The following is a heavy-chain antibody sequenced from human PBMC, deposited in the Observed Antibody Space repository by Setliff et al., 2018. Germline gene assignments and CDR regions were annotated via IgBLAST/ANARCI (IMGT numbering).Heavy chain of an antibody. D-gene: IGHD3-22*01. CDR3: ARGRGISMIVVVTHDAFDI. CDR1: GGSISSSSYY. Sequence: LSLTCTVSGGSISSSSYYWGWIRQSPGKGLEWIGSIYYSGSTYYNPSLKSRVTISVDTSKNQFSLKLSSVTAADTAVYYCARGRGISMIVVVTHDAFDIWGQGTMVTVSS. CDR2: IYYSGST. V-gene: IGHV4-39*07. J-gene: IGHJ3*02.